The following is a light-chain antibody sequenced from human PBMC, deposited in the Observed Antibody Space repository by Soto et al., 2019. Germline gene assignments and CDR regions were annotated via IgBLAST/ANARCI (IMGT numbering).Light chain of an antibody. CDR2: GVR. Sequence: QSALTQPTSVSGSPGQSIAIPCTGNGNDIGAYDYVSWYQQHPGKAPRLLIHGVRNRPPGISSRFSGFKSGLTASLTISGLQAEDEADYYRSSFTTSRLYVFGPGTKVTV. J-gene: IGLJ1*01. CDR3: SSFTTSRLYV. CDR1: GNDIGAYDY. V-gene: IGLV2-14*01.